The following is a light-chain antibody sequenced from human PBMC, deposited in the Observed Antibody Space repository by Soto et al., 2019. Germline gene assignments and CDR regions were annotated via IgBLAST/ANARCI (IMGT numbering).Light chain of an antibody. Sequence: QPVLTQPPSASGTPGQRVSISCSGSSSNIGSNSVNWYQQVPGTAPKLLIYSNNQRPSGVPDRFSGSKSGTSASLAISGLRSEDEADYYCAAWDDTLNGVVFSGGTQLTVL. V-gene: IGLV1-44*01. J-gene: IGLJ2*01. CDR1: SSNIGSNS. CDR2: SNN. CDR3: AAWDDTLNGVV.